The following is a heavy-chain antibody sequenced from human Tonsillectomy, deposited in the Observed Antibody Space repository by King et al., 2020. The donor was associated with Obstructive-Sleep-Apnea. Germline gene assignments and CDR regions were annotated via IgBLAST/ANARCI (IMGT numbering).Heavy chain of an antibody. CDR1: GFTFSNYG. D-gene: IGHD4-17*01. V-gene: IGHV3-30*02. J-gene: IGHJ4*02. Sequence: QVQLVESGGGVVKPGRSLRLSCEASGFTFSNYGMHWVRQAPGKGLEGGAFIRYAGRDKFYADSVKGRFTISRDNAKTTINLQWRSLRAEDTAVYYCAKDYGDYGDGSAYFDYWGQGTLVTVSS. CDR3: AKDYGDYGDGSAYFDY. CDR2: IRYAGRDK.